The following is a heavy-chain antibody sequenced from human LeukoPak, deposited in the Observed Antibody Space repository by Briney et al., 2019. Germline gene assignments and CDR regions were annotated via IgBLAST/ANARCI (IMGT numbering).Heavy chain of an antibody. D-gene: IGHD3-16*02. Sequence: SETLSLTCAVSGGSISSSNWWSWVRQPPGKGLEWIGEIYHSGSTNYNPSLKSRVTISVDKSKNQFSLKLSSVTAADTAVYYCARGKRYYDYVWGSYRRPAAYFDYWGQGTLVTVSS. CDR3: ARGKRYYDYVWGSYRRPAAYFDY. J-gene: IGHJ4*02. V-gene: IGHV4-4*02. CDR1: GGSISSSNW. CDR2: IYHSGST.